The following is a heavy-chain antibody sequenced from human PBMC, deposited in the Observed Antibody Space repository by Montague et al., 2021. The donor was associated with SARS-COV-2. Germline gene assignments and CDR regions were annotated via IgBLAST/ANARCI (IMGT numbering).Heavy chain of an antibody. V-gene: IGHV4-31*03. Sequence: TLSLTCTVSGGSISSDYYCWSWNSPRPGNGLEWIRYIYYSGSTYYNPSIKSRVTISVDTSKNQLTLKLTSVTAAATAVYYCAKIQEQLVRRWFDPW. CDR2: IYYSGST. CDR3: AKIQEQLVRRWFDP. J-gene: IGHJ5*02. D-gene: IGHD6-13*01. CDR1: GGSISSDYYC.